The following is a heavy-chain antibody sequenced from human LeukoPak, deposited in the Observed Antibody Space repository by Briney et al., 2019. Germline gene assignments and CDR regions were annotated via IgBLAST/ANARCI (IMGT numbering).Heavy chain of an antibody. Sequence: GASVKVSCKASGGTFSSYAISWVRQAPGQGLEWMGRIIPILGIANYAQKFQGRVTITADKSASTAYMELSSLRSEDTAVYYCARDPSWVVAEDIVATIGDYYYYYYGMDVWGQGTTVTVSS. D-gene: IGHD5-12*01. V-gene: IGHV1-69*04. J-gene: IGHJ6*02. CDR1: GGTFSSYA. CDR2: IIPILGIA. CDR3: ARDPSWVVAEDIVATIGDYYYYYYGMDV.